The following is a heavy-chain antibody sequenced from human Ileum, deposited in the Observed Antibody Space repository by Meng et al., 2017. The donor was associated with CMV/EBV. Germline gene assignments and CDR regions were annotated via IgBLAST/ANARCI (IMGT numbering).Heavy chain of an antibody. D-gene: IGHD3-10*01. V-gene: IGHV3-23*01. Sequence: ASGFTVSSYGMRWVRQSPGKGLEWVSSISDSGDSTYYADSVKGRFTVARDNSKNTLYLQMNSLRAEDTAVYFCAKGRSGGYYKFDNWGQGTLVTVSS. CDR3: AKGRSGGYYKFDN. CDR2: ISDSGDST. CDR1: GFTVSSYG. J-gene: IGHJ4*02.